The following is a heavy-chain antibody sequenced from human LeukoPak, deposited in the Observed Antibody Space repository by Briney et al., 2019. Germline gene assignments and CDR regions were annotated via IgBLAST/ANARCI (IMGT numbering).Heavy chain of an antibody. Sequence: GGSLRLSCAASGFTFSSYGMHWVRQAPGKGLEWVAVIRYDGSNKYYADSVKGRFTISRDNSKNTLYLQMNSLRAEDTAVYYCARDPSGSYYGYFDYWGQGTLVTVSS. CDR1: GFTFSSYG. CDR2: IRYDGSNK. D-gene: IGHD1-26*01. V-gene: IGHV3-33*01. J-gene: IGHJ4*02. CDR3: ARDPSGSYYGYFDY.